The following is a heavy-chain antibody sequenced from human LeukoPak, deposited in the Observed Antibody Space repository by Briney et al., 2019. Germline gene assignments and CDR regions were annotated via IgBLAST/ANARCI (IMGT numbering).Heavy chain of an antibody. D-gene: IGHD3-10*01. CDR3: ARGDYYGSGSYQ. J-gene: IGHJ4*02. CDR1: GFTFSSYE. CDR2: ISSSGSTI. Sequence: GGSLRLSCAASGFTFSSYEMNWVRQAPGKGLEWVSYISSSGSTIYYADSVRGRFTISRDNAKNSLFLQMDSLRAEDTAVYYCARGDYYGSGSYQWGQGTLVTVSS. V-gene: IGHV3-48*03.